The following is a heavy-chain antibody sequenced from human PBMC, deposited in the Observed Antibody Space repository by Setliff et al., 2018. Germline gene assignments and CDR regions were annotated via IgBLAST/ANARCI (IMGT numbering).Heavy chain of an antibody. V-gene: IGHV5-51*01. CDR1: GYRFSSHW. Sequence: GESLKISCQGSGYRFSSHWIGWVRQMPGKGLEWMGIIYPGDSDTRYSPSFQGQVTISADKSISTAYLQWSSLKASDTAMYYCATVERVLRFLEWLSRAEYFQHWGQGTLVTVSS. CDR2: IYPGDSDT. J-gene: IGHJ1*01. D-gene: IGHD3-3*01. CDR3: ATVERVLRFLEWLSRAEYFQH.